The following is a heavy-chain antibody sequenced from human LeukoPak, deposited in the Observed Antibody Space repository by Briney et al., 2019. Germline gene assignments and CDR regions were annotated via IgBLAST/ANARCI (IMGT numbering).Heavy chain of an antibody. CDR1: GFTFSSYE. Sequence: GGSLRLSCSASGFTFSSYEMNWVRQAPGKGLEWISYVTGSGDTIYYADSVKGRFTISRDNAKNSLFLQMNSLTADDTAVYYCARERTTIVSGTTIGAYWGQGTLVTVSS. CDR3: ARERTTIVSGTTIGAY. D-gene: IGHD2/OR15-2a*01. J-gene: IGHJ4*02. V-gene: IGHV3-48*03. CDR2: VTGSGDTI.